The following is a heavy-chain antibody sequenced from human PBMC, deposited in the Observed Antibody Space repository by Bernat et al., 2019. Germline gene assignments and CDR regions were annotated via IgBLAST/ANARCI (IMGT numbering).Heavy chain of an antibody. Sequence: QAQLVESGGGVVQPGRSLRLSCVATGSTFSNYDIHWVRQAPGKGLEWVAVISYDGSNKYYADSVKGRFTISRDNSKNTLYLQMNSLRAEDTAVYYCAKDRVTMVRGVTLSDYWGQGTLVTVSS. CDR2: ISYDGSNK. D-gene: IGHD3-10*01. CDR1: GSTFSNYD. J-gene: IGHJ4*02. CDR3: AKDRVTMVRGVTLSDY. V-gene: IGHV3-30*18.